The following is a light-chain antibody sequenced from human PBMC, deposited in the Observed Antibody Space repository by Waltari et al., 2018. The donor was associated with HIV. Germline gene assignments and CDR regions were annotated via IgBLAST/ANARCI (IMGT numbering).Light chain of an antibody. CDR3: CSYTTSITFV. V-gene: IGLV2-14*02. J-gene: IGLJ3*02. Sequence: QSALTQPASVSGSPGQSITISCTGTSSDTGNYNLVSWYQQHPGKAPRLIIFDVTNRPSGVSDRFSGSKSGNTASLTISGLQPEDEADYYCCSYTTSITFVFGGGTKLTVL. CDR2: DVT. CDR1: SSDTGNYNL.